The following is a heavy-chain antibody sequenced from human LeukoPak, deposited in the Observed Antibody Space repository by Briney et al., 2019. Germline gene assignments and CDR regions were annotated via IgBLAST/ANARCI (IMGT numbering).Heavy chain of an antibody. CDR3: ARAYDFWSGYSVYYYMDV. D-gene: IGHD3-3*01. J-gene: IGHJ6*03. CDR2: ISSSSSTI. V-gene: IGHV3-48*01. Sequence: GGSLRLSCAASGFTFSSYSMNWVRQAPGKGLEWVSYISSSSSTIYYADSVKGRFTISRDNAKNSLCLQMNSLRAEDTAVYYCARAYDFWSGYSVYYYMDVWGKGTTVTVSS. CDR1: GFTFSSYS.